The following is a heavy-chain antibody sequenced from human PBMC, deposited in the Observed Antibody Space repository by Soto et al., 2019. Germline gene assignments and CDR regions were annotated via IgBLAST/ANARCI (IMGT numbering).Heavy chain of an antibody. V-gene: IGHV3-53*01. CDR1: GFTVSVNY. CDR2: IYSGGTA. Sequence: GGSLRLSCAASGFTVSVNYMTWVRQAPGKGLEWVSVIYSGGTAHYADSVKGRFTISRDISKNTLYLQMNSLRGADTAVYYCARGIAVAGSHYYYGMGVWGQGTTVTVSS. J-gene: IGHJ6*02. CDR3: ARGIAVAGSHYYYGMGV. D-gene: IGHD6-19*01.